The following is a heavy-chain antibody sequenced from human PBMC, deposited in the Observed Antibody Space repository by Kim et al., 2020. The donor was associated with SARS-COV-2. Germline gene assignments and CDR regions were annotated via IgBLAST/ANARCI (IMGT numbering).Heavy chain of an antibody. Sequence: GGSLRLSCAASGFTFSGSGIHRVRQASGKGLEWVGRIRSKADSYATAYTASVKGRFTISRDDSKNTAYLQMNSLKTEDTAVYYCGYDFWSGYHYGMDVWGQGTTVTVSS. CDR2: IRSKADSYAT. V-gene: IGHV3-73*01. J-gene: IGHJ6*02. D-gene: IGHD3-3*01. CDR3: GYDFWSGYHYGMDV. CDR1: GFTFSGSG.